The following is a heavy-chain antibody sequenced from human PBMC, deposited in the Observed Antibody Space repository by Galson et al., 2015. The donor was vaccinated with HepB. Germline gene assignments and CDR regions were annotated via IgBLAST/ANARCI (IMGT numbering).Heavy chain of an antibody. CDR3: ARDGHTDNTFDF. J-gene: IGHJ4*02. CDR2: INLDGTGK. V-gene: IGHV3-7*03. D-gene: IGHD1-1*01. Sequence: SLRLSCAASGFTFSNYWMTWVRQAPGKGLEWVTNINLDGTGKYSADSVKGRFTISRDNAKNSLFLQMNSLRVEDTAVYYCARDGHTDNTFDFWGQGTLVTVSS. CDR1: GFTFSNYW.